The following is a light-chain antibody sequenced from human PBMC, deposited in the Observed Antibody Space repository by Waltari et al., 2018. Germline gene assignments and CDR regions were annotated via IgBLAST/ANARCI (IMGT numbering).Light chain of an antibody. CDR2: RNK. J-gene: IGLJ3*02. V-gene: IGLV1-44*01. CDR3: TAWDDRLKGVL. Sequence: QSVLTQPPSASVTPGQRASISCSGISSNIGGNRLLWYQPVPGTAPKLLLFRNKERPSGVPDGFSGSKSGTSASLAISGLQSEDEAAYGCTAWDDRLKGVLFGGGTKLTV. CDR1: SSNIGGNR.